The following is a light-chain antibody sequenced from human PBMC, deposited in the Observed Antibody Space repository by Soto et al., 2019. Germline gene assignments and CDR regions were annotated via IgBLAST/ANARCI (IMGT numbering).Light chain of an antibody. J-gene: IGLJ1*01. CDR3: SSYTSSSTPYV. Sequence: QSALTQPPSVSGSPGQSVTISCTGTSSDVGSYNRVSWYQQPPGTAPKLMIYEVSNRPSGVPDRFSGSKSGNTASLTIAGLQAEDEADYYCSSYTSSSTPYVFGTGTKLTFL. CDR2: EVS. CDR1: SSDVGSYNR. V-gene: IGLV2-18*02.